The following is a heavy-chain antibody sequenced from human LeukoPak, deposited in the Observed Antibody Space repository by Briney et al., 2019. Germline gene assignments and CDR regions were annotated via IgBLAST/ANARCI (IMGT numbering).Heavy chain of an antibody. Sequence: SVEVSCKASGGTFSSYAISWVRQAPGQGLEWMGRIIPILGIANYAQKFQGRVTITADKSTSTAYMELSSLRSEDTAVYYCASSSPSSGIAAARDAFDIWGQGTMVTVSS. V-gene: IGHV1-69*04. CDR3: ASSSPSSGIAAARDAFDI. D-gene: IGHD6-13*01. J-gene: IGHJ3*02. CDR2: IIPILGIA. CDR1: GGTFSSYA.